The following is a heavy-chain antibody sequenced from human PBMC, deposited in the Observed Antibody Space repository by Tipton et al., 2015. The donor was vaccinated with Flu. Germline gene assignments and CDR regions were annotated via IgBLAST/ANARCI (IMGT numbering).Heavy chain of an antibody. CDR1: GGSISSSHW. CDR3: ARCDLTSSTWYPYGMDV. D-gene: IGHD6-13*01. Sequence: SLRLSCAVSGGSISSSHWWSWVRQPPGEGLEWIGEISHSGSTNYNPSLKNRVTISVDKSKNQFSLKLSSVTAADTAVYYCARCDLTSSTWYPYGMDVWGQGTTVTVSS. J-gene: IGHJ6*02. V-gene: IGHV4-4*02. CDR2: ISHSGST.